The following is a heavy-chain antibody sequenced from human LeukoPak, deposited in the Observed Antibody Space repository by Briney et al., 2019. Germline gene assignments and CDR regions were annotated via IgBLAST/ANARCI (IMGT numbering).Heavy chain of an antibody. CDR2: IYYSGST. V-gene: IGHV4-61*01. J-gene: IGHJ4*02. D-gene: IGHD3-3*01. CDR1: GGSVSSGSYY. Sequence: SETLSLTCPVSGGSVSSGSYYWSWLRQPPGKGLEWIGYIYYSGSTNYNPSLKSRVTISVDTSKNQFSLKLSSVTAADTAVYYCARLHTDYDFWGGYSQMARYYFDYWGQGTLVTVSS. CDR3: ARLHTDYDFWGGYSQMARYYFDY.